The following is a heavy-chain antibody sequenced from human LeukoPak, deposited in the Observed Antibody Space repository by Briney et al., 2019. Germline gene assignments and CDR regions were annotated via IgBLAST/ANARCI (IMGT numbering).Heavy chain of an antibody. CDR2: ISSSSRYI. Sequence: PGGSLRHSCAASGFVYSDYNSNWVRQAPGKGLEWVAFISSSSRYIYYADSLQGRVAISRDNAKNSLDLQLNSLRAEDTAMYYCTRVDNCGGDCGAFDLWGHGTMVIVSS. J-gene: IGHJ3*01. CDR1: GFVYSDYN. D-gene: IGHD2-21*02. V-gene: IGHV3-21*06. CDR3: TRVDNCGGDCGAFDL.